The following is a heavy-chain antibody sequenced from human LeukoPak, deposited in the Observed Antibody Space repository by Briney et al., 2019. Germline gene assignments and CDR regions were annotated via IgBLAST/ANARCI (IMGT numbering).Heavy chain of an antibody. CDR1: GFTFSSYA. CDR2: ISGSGGTT. Sequence: GGSLRLSCAASGFTFSSYAMSWVRQAPGKGLEWVSGISGSGGTTYYADSVKGRFTISRDNSKNTLHLQMNSLRAEDTAVYYCAKDIVVVPAAIWGAFHIWGQGTMVTVSS. J-gene: IGHJ3*02. CDR3: AKDIVVVPAAIWGAFHI. V-gene: IGHV3-23*01. D-gene: IGHD2-2*02.